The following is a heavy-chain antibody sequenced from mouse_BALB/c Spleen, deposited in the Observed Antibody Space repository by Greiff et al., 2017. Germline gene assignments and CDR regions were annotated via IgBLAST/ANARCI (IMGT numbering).Heavy chain of an antibody. CDR1: GYTFTDYN. Sequence: VQLKESGPELVKPGASVKISCKASGYTFTDYNMHWVKQSHGKSLEWIGYIYPYNGGTGYNQKFKSRATLTVDNSSSTAYMELRSLTSEDSAVYYCERGITTVWDAMDYWGQGTSVTVSS. CDR3: ERGITTVWDAMDY. CDR2: IYPYNGGT. V-gene: IGHV1S29*02. J-gene: IGHJ4*01. D-gene: IGHD1-1*01.